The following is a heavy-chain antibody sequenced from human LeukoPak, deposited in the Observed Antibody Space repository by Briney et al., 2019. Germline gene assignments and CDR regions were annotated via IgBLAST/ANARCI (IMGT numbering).Heavy chain of an antibody. CDR3: ARDQQWLVA. CDR1: GGSFSGYY. V-gene: IGHV4-34*01. D-gene: IGHD6-19*01. J-gene: IGHJ5*02. CDR2: INHSGST. Sequence: SETLSLTCAVYGGSFSGYYWSWIRQPPGKGLEWIGEINHSGSTNYNPSLKSRVTISVDTSKNQFSLKLSSVTAADTAVYYCARDQQWLVAWGQGTLVTVSS.